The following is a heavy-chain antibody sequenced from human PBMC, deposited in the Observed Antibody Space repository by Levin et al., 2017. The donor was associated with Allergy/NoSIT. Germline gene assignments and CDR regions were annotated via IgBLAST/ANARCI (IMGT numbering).Heavy chain of an antibody. CDR3: TKGGPATSGNGKYYFDY. CDR1: GFTFSSVG. Sequence: GGSLRLSCAVSGFTFSSVGMGWVRQAPGRGLEWVSVIRSGGGSTFNADSVKGRFTISRDNSKNTLYLQMNDLRAEDTALYYCTKGGPATSGNGKYYFDYWGRGTLVTVSS. CDR2: IRSGGGST. D-gene: IGHD1-1*01. J-gene: IGHJ4*02. V-gene: IGHV3-23*01.